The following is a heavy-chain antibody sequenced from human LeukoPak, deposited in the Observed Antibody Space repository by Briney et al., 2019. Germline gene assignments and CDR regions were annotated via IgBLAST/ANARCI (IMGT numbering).Heavy chain of an antibody. Sequence: GGSLRLSCAVLGFTVSSNYMTWVRQAPGKGLEWVSVIYSGGSTYYADSVKGRFTISRDNSKNTLYLQMNSLRAEDTAVYYCARDSGSGSWPTYYFDYWGQGTLVTVSS. CDR1: GFTVSSNY. D-gene: IGHD3-10*01. V-gene: IGHV3-66*01. CDR3: ARDSGSGSWPTYYFDY. CDR2: IYSGGST. J-gene: IGHJ4*02.